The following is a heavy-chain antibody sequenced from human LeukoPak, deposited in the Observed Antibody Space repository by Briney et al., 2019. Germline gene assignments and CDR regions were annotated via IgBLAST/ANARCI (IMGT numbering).Heavy chain of an antibody. V-gene: IGHV3-43*02. J-gene: IGHJ5*02. Sequence: GGSLRLSCAASGFTFHDYAIHWVRQAQGKGLEWISLISGDGGRSYYADSVRGRFTISRDNNRNSLYLQMNSLRAEDTAVYYCASSLGANWFDPWGQGTLVTVSS. CDR1: GFTFHDYA. CDR2: ISGDGGRS. D-gene: IGHD3-16*01. CDR3: ASSLGANWFDP.